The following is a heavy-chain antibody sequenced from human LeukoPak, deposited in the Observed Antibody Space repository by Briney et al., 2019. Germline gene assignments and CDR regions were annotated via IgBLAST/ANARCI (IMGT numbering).Heavy chain of an antibody. CDR3: ARRRGGWPPVGGLFDY. Sequence: GESLKISCKGSGYSFTGYWIGWVRQMPGKGLEWMGIIYPGDSDTRYSPSFQGQVTISADKSISTAYLQWSSLKASDTAMYYCARRRGGWPPVGGLFDYWGQGTLVTVSS. D-gene: IGHD6-19*01. V-gene: IGHV5-51*01. CDR1: GYSFTGYW. CDR2: IYPGDSDT. J-gene: IGHJ4*02.